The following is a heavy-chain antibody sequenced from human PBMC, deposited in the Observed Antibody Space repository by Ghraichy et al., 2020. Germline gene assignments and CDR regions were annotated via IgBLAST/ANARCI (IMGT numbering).Heavy chain of an antibody. D-gene: IGHD3-22*01. CDR1: GFTFSSYA. CDR2: ISGSGGST. Sequence: LSLTCAASGFTFSSYAMSWVRQAPGKGLEWVSAISGSGGSTYYADSVKGRFTISRDNSKNTLYLQMNSLRAEDTAVYYCAKSPYYYDSSGYPPRNYFDYWGQGTLVTVSS. J-gene: IGHJ4*02. CDR3: AKSPYYYDSSGYPPRNYFDY. V-gene: IGHV3-23*01.